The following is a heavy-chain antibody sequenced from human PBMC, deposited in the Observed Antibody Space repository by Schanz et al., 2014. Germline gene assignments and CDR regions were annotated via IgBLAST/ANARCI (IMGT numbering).Heavy chain of an antibody. CDR3: ARDLLSMVRGGNAFDI. CDR1: GFTFSAHT. V-gene: IGHV3-21*01. J-gene: IGHJ3*02. Sequence: VQLVDSGGGLVQPGGSLRLSCGASGFTFSAHTMNWVRQAPGKGLEWVSSISGTSRFIFYTDSVKGRFTISRDNAKNSLYLEMNSLRVEDTAVYYCARDLLSMVRGGNAFDIWGQGTKVTVSS. CDR2: ISGTSRFI. D-gene: IGHD3-10*01.